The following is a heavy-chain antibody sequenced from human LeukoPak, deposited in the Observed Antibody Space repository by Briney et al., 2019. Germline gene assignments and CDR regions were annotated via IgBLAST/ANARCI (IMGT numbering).Heavy chain of an antibody. D-gene: IGHD2-21*02. V-gene: IGHV3-33*01. J-gene: IGHJ4*02. CDR1: GFTFSSYG. Sequence: PGRSLRLSCAASGFTFSSYGMHWVRQAPGKGLEWVAVIWYDGSNKYYADSVKGRFTISRDNPKNTLYLQMNSLRAEDTAVYYCARDEAYCGGDCYLPFDYWGQGTLVTVSS. CDR3: ARDEAYCGGDCYLPFDY. CDR2: IWYDGSNK.